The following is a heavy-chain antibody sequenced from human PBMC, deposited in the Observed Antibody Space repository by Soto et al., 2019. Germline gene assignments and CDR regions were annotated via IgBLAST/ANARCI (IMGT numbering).Heavy chain of an antibody. CDR1: GVALNRGNYY. D-gene: IGHD2-21*01. Sequence: TLSLTCSLSGVALNRGNYYWGWIRLVPGKGLEWIGHIYVTGAVYYNPSLRDRITISQDTSERQFSLNLRLVTAADTAVYYCARLRIATNNYKWFDPWGQGTLVTVSS. CDR2: IYVTGAV. J-gene: IGHJ5*02. V-gene: IGHV4-31*03. CDR3: ARLRIATNNYKWFDP.